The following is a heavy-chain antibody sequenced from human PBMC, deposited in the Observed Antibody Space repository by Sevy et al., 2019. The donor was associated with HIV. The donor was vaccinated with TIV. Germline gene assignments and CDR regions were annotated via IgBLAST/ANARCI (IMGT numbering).Heavy chain of an antibody. CDR2: ISSRTDYI. V-gene: IGHV3-21*04. CDR3: AGARYDSSGSFDAFDI. Sequence: GGSLRLSCAASGFTFGSYSMNWVRQAPGKGLEWVSSISSRTDYIYYADSMRGRFTISRDDAKKSLHLEMNSLRAEDTALYYCAGARYDSSGSFDAFDIWGQGTMVTVSS. CDR1: GFTFGSYS. J-gene: IGHJ3*02. D-gene: IGHD3-22*01.